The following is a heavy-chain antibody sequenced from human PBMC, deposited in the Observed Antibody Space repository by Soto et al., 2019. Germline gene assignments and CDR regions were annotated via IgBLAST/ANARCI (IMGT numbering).Heavy chain of an antibody. Sequence: QVQLVESGGGVVQPGRSLRLSCAAFGFTFSSYAMHWVRQAPGKGLEWVAVISYDGSNKYYADSVKGRFTISRDNSKNTLYLQMNSLRAEDTAVYYCARDRGYCSGGSCYSNDSPLPIWYFDYWGQGTLVTVSS. V-gene: IGHV3-30-3*01. J-gene: IGHJ4*02. D-gene: IGHD2-15*01. CDR1: GFTFSSYA. CDR3: ARDRGYCSGGSCYSNDSPLPIWYFDY. CDR2: ISYDGSNK.